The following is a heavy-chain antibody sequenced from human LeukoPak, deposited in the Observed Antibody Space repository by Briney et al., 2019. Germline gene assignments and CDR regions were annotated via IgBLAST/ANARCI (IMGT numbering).Heavy chain of an antibody. Sequence: GGSLRLSCEVSDFTFSFYAMSWVRQAPGKGLEWVAGITSSGNTTYYADPVKGRFTISRDNSNSILHLQMNSLRAEDTAIYYCAKDFGGSDYDWYFDLWGRGIVVTVSS. J-gene: IGHJ2*01. CDR3: AKDFGGSDYDWYFDL. V-gene: IGHV3-23*01. CDR1: DFTFSFYA. D-gene: IGHD1-26*01. CDR2: ITSSGNTT.